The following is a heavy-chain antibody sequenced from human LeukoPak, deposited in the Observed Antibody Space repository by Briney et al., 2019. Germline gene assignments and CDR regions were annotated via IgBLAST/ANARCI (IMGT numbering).Heavy chain of an antibody. CDR2: ISGSGGDI. Sequence: GSLRLSCAASGFTFSSYAMSWVRQAPGKGLEWVSAISGSGGDIYYADSVKGRFTISRDNSKNTLYLQMNSLRAEDTAVYYCAKTLGDYVGYYYYGLDVWGQGTTVTVSS. J-gene: IGHJ6*02. D-gene: IGHD4-17*01. CDR3: AKTLGDYVGYYYYGLDV. V-gene: IGHV3-23*01. CDR1: GFTFSSYA.